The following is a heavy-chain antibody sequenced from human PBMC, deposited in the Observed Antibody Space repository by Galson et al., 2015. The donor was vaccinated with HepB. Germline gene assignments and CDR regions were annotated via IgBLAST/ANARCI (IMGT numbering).Heavy chain of an antibody. CDR3: ARDPGLDYFDS. J-gene: IGHJ4*02. CDR1: GFTFSNYG. CDR2: IWYDGSNK. V-gene: IGHV3-33*01. D-gene: IGHD3-10*01. Sequence: SLRLSCAASGFTFSNYGMHWVRQAPGKGLEWVAVIWYDGSNKYYADSVKGRFTISRDNSKKTLYLQMNSLRDEDTAVYHCARDPGLDYFDSWGQGTLVTVSS.